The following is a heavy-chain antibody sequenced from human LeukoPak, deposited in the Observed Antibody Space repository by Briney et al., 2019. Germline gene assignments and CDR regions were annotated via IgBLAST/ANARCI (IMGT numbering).Heavy chain of an antibody. J-gene: IGHJ6*03. CDR3: ATPGLYYDFWSGIRDYYYYYMDV. CDR1: GGSISSSNW. CDR2: VYHSGST. V-gene: IGHV4-4*02. D-gene: IGHD3-3*01. Sequence: SETLSLTCAVSGGSISSSNWWSWVRQPPGKGLEWIGEVYHSGSTNYNPSLKSRVTISVDRSKNQFSLKLSSVTAADTAVYYCATPGLYYDFWSGIRDYYYYYMDVWGKGTTVTVSS.